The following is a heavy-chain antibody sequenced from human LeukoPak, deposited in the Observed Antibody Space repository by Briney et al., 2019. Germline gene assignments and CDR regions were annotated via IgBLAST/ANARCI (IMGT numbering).Heavy chain of an antibody. CDR2: INHSGST. Sequence: PSETLSLTCAVYGGSFSGYYWSWIRQPPGKGLEWIGEINHSGSTNYNPSLKSRVTISVDTSKNQFSLKLSSVTAADTAVYYCARRPALLPTVRGDPIYYFDYWGQGTLVTVSS. J-gene: IGHJ4*02. D-gene: IGHD3-10*01. CDR3: ARRPALLPTVRGDPIYYFDY. CDR1: GGSFSGYY. V-gene: IGHV4-34*01.